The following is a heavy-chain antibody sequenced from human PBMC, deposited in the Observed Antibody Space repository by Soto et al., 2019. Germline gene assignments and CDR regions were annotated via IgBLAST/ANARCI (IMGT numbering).Heavy chain of an antibody. CDR1: GFTFSNYG. CDR3: AKDEPQYD. V-gene: IGHV3-30*18. J-gene: IGHJ4*02. Sequence: PGGSLRLSCAASGFTFSNYGIHWVRQAPGKGLEWVAVILYDGSKKYYADSVKGRFTISRDNSKNTVYLQMNSLRAEDTAVYYCAKDEPQYDWGQGTPVPVSS. D-gene: IGHD2-2*01. CDR2: ILYDGSKK.